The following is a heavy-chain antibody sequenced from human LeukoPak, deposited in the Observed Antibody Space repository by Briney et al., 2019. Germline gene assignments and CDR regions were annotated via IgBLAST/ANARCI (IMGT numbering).Heavy chain of an antibody. CDR3: VNDILTGYFDY. CDR2: INPNSGGT. CDR1: GYTFTGYY. V-gene: IGHV1-2*06. D-gene: IGHD3-9*01. Sequence: ASVKVSCKASGYTFTGYYMHWVRQAPGQGLEWMGRINPNSGGTNYAQKFQGRVTMTSDTSISTAYMELSRLRSDDTAVYYCVNDILTGYFDYWGQGPLVTVSS. J-gene: IGHJ4*02.